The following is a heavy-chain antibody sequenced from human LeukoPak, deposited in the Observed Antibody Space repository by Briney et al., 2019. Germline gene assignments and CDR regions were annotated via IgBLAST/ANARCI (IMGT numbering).Heavy chain of an antibody. CDR3: ARALHDSSGYYFDY. D-gene: IGHD3-22*01. CDR2: ISTSSSYI. Sequence: PGGSLRLSCAASGFILRSYTMTWVRQAPGKGLEWVSSISTSSSYIYYADSVRGRFTISRDNAKNSLYLQMNSLRAEDTAVYYCARALHDSSGYYFDYWGQGTLVTVSS. CDR1: GFILRSYT. V-gene: IGHV3-21*01. J-gene: IGHJ4*02.